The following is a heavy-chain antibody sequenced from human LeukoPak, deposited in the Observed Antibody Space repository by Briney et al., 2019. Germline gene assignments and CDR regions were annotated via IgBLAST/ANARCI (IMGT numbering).Heavy chain of an antibody. CDR2: ISSSSSYI. D-gene: IGHD4-17*01. CDR1: GLTFSSYS. CDR3: ARDNYGDYEGVGRFWDY. Sequence: KPGRSLRLSCAASGLTFSSYSMNWVRQAPGKGLEWVSSISSSSSYIYYADSVKGRFTISRDNAKNSLYLQMNSLRAEDTALYYCARDNYGDYEGVGRFWDYWGQGTLVTVSS. V-gene: IGHV3-21*04. J-gene: IGHJ4*02.